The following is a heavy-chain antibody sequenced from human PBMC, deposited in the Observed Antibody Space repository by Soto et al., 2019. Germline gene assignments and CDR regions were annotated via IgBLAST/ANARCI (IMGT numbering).Heavy chain of an antibody. V-gene: IGHV3-74*01. CDR3: AKSFRYYDILTGYYDPQRWYYYYGMDV. D-gene: IGHD3-9*01. CDR2: IKGDGSFI. J-gene: IGHJ6*02. Sequence: PGGSLRLSCAASGFAFRNYWMHRVRKAPGKGLVWVSRIKGDGSFINYADSVKGRFTISRDNSKNTLYLQMNSLRAEDTAVYYCAKSFRYYDILTGYYDPQRWYYYYGMDVWGQGTTVTVSS. CDR1: GFAFRNYW.